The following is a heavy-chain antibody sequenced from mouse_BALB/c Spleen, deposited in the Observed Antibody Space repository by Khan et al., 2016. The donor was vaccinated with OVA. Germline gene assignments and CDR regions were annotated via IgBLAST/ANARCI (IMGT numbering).Heavy chain of an antibody. Sequence: QIQLVQSGPELKKPGETVRISCKASGYTFTTAGMQWVQKMPGKGLKWIGWINTHSGVPKYAEDFKGRFAFSLETSASIGYLQITNLKNEDTATYFCATGGAALYRDDGGAMDYWGQGTSVTVSS. CDR1: GYTFTTAG. J-gene: IGHJ4*01. D-gene: IGHD2-12*01. CDR3: ATGGAALYRDDGGAMDY. CDR2: INTHSGVP. V-gene: IGHV9-4*02.